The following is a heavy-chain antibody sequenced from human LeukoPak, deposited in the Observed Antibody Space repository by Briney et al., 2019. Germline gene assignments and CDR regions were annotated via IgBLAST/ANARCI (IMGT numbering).Heavy chain of an antibody. D-gene: IGHD6-13*01. V-gene: IGHV4-4*07. Sequence: SETLSLTCTVSGASVTSYYWSWLRQPAGKGLEWIGRIYTSGSTSYNPSLRSRLTMSVDTSKNQFSLNLSSVTAADTAMYYCARFTKDSSSSSGYYFDYWGQGTLVTVSS. CDR2: IYTSGST. CDR3: ARFTKDSSSSSGYYFDY. CDR1: GASVTSYY. J-gene: IGHJ4*02.